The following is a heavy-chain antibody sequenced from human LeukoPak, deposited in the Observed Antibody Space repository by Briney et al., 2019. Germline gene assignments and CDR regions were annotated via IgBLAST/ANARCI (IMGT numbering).Heavy chain of an antibody. CDR1: GGSFSTYY. Sequence: SETLSLTCAVYGGSFSTYYWSWIRQSPGKGLEWIAEINHLGDTNYNPSVKSRVTISVDTSKNQFSLKVRSLTAADTAVYYCARGPTISETGYFDFWGQGTLVTVSS. D-gene: IGHD1-1*01. CDR2: INHLGDT. CDR3: ARGPTISETGYFDF. V-gene: IGHV4-34*01. J-gene: IGHJ4*03.